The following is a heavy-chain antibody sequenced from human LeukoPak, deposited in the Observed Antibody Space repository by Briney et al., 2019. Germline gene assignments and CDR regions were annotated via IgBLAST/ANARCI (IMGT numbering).Heavy chain of an antibody. CDR2: IHHSGNRFETGST. D-gene: IGHD6-25*01. Sequence: SETLSLTCTVSGHSIINTYYWGWIRQSPGKGLEWIGSIHHSGNRFETGSTHYNPSFRSRVTVSADTSKNQFSLTLRSVTAADTAVYFRARNASSGFFNDWGQGTLVTVSS. V-gene: IGHV4-28*01. CDR1: GHSIINTYY. J-gene: IGHJ4*02. CDR3: ARNASSGFFND.